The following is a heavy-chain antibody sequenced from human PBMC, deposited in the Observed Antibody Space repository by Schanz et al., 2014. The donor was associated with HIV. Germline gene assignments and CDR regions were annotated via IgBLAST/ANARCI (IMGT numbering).Heavy chain of an antibody. Sequence: EVQLLESGGGLVQPGGSLRLSCAASGSTFSSYWMHWVRQAPGKGLVWVSSISESGGRTYYADSVNGRFTISRDNSKNTLYLQMTTLRIDDTAVYYCAKPEYDSRGNSQSHFDYWGQGTLVTVSS. D-gene: IGHD3-22*01. J-gene: IGHJ4*02. CDR3: AKPEYDSRGNSQSHFDY. V-gene: IGHV3-23*01. CDR2: ISESGGRT. CDR1: GSTFSSYW.